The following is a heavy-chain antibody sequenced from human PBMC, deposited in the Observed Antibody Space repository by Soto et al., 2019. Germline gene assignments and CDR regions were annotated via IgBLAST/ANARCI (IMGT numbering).Heavy chain of an antibody. J-gene: IGHJ4*02. CDR2: IGGGNDDT. CDR1: GFTFSMYA. D-gene: IGHD4-17*01. V-gene: IGHV3-23*01. CDR3: AKKGVTTYHFDY. Sequence: VQLLESGGGLVQPGGSLRLSCAASGFTFSMYAMSWVRQAPGKGLEWVSGIGGGNDDTYYADSVKGRFIISRDNSKNTLVLHMNSLRAEDSALYYCAKKGVTTYHFDYWGQGTLVTVSS.